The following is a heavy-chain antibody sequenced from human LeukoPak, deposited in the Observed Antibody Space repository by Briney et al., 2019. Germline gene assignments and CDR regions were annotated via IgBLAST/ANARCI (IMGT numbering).Heavy chain of an antibody. CDR1: GFTFSSYG. J-gene: IGHJ4*02. CDR3: AKDPGFGEFPPDY. Sequence: GGSLRLSCAASGFTFSSYGMHWVRQAPGKGLEWVAVISYEGSNKYYADSVKGRFTISRDNSKNTLYLQMNSLRAEDTAVYYCAKDPGFGEFPPDYWGQGTLVTVSS. CDR2: ISYEGSNK. V-gene: IGHV3-30*18. D-gene: IGHD3-10*01.